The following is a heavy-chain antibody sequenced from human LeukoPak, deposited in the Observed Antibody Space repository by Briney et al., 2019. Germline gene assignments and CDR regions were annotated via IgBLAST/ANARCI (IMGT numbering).Heavy chain of an antibody. D-gene: IGHD2-2*01. CDR2: IKLDGSDK. CDR3: ARGRYCISTSCSYFDY. V-gene: IGHV3-7*04. CDR1: GFTFSIYS. J-gene: IGHJ4*02. Sequence: GGSLRLSCAASGFTFSIYSMAWLREAPGKALEWVASIKLDGSDKYYVDSVKGRFTISRDNAKNSLYLQMNSLRAEDTAVYFCARGRYCISTSCSYFDYWGQGSLVTVSS.